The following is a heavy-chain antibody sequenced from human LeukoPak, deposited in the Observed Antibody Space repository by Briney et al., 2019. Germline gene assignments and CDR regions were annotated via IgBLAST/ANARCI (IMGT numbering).Heavy chain of an antibody. CDR2: ASYSGGT. CDR3: ARHPNWFDP. Sequence: SETLSLTCTVSGASISSYYWTWIRQPPGKGLEWIGYASYSGGTYYNPSLESRVTISVDTSKNQFSLKVSSVTAADTAVYYCARHPNWFDPWGQGTLVTVSS. CDR1: GASISSYY. V-gene: IGHV4-59*04. J-gene: IGHJ5*02.